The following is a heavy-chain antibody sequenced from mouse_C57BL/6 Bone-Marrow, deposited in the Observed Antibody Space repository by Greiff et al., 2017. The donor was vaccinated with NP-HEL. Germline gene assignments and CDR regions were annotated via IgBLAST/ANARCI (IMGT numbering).Heavy chain of an antibody. Sequence: DVMLVESGGGLVKPGGSLKLSCAASGFTFSSYTMSWVRQTPEKRLEWVATISGGGGNTYYPDSVNGRFTISRDNAKNTLYLQMSSLRSEDTALYYCAKAPGRGYFDYWGQGTTLTVSS. J-gene: IGHJ2*01. CDR3: AKAPGRGYFDY. V-gene: IGHV5-9*01. CDR1: GFTFSSYT. D-gene: IGHD3-3*01. CDR2: ISGGGGNT.